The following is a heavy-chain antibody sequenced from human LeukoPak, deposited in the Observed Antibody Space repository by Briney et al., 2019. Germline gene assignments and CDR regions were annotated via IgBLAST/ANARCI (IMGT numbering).Heavy chain of an antibody. CDR2: IYHSGST. Sequence: SETLSLTCTVSGGSISSGGYYWSWIRQPPGKGLEWIGYIYHSGSTYHNPSLKSRVTISVDRSKNQFSLKLSSVTAADTAVYYCASLYSYGSYFDYWGQGTLVTVSS. CDR3: ASLYSYGSYFDY. V-gene: IGHV4-30-2*01. D-gene: IGHD5-18*01. CDR1: GGSISSGGYY. J-gene: IGHJ4*02.